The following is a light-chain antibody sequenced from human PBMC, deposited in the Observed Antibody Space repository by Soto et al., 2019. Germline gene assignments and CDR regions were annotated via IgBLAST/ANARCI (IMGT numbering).Light chain of an antibody. CDR3: QQYVTSPWT. Sequence: EIVLTQSPGTLSLSPGERATLSCRASQSVSGSYLAWYQQKPDQAPRLLIYGASSRATGIPDRFSGSGHGKNFTLAITRLEPGDFAVYYCQQYVTSPWTLGQGTKVEIK. CDR2: GAS. V-gene: IGKV3-20*01. J-gene: IGKJ1*01. CDR1: QSVSGSY.